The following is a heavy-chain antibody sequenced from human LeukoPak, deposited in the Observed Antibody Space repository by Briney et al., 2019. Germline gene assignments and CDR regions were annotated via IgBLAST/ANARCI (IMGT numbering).Heavy chain of an antibody. CDR2: IIPIFGTA. V-gene: IGHV1-69*01. Sequence: KPTSSASDGTFSSHTFSWVRQAPGQGLEWLGGIIPIFGTANYAQQFQGRVTITADESTSTASMELSSLRSEDTAVYYCAVPEGVVGATNNWFDPWGQGTLVTVSS. D-gene: IGHD1-26*01. CDR1: DGTFSSHT. CDR3: AVPEGVVGATNNWFDP. J-gene: IGHJ5*02.